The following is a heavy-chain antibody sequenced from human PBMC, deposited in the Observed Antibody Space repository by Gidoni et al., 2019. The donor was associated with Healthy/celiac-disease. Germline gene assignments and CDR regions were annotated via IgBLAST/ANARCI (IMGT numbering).Heavy chain of an antibody. CDR2: IYHSGST. Sequence: QVQLQESGPGLVKPSETLSLTCTVSGYSISSGYYWGWIRQPPGKGLEWIGSIYHSGSTYYNPSLNGRVTISVDTSKNQFSLKLSSVTAADTAVYYCARGDTMIVVEAFSFDYWGQGTLVTVSS. J-gene: IGHJ4*02. V-gene: IGHV4-38-2*02. CDR1: GYSISSGYY. CDR3: ARGDTMIVVEAFSFDY. D-gene: IGHD3-22*01.